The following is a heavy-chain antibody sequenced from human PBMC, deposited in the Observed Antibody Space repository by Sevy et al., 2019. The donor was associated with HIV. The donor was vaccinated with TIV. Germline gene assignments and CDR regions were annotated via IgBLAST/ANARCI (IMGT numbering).Heavy chain of an antibody. CDR3: AKDVSDGYNYFLDF. J-gene: IGHJ4*02. Sequence: GGSLRLSCAASGFTFRSYGMHWVRQAPGKGLEWVAVISNDGGNQYYADSVKGRFTISRDNSKNTVYLQMNSMRAEDKAVYYCAKDVSDGYNYFLDFWGQGALVTVSS. D-gene: IGHD5-12*01. V-gene: IGHV3-30*18. CDR2: ISNDGGNQ. CDR1: GFTFRSYG.